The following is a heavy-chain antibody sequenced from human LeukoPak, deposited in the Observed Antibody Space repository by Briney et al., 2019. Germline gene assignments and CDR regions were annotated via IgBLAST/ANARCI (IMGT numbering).Heavy chain of an antibody. V-gene: IGHV3-21*01. Sequence: GGSLRLSCAASGFTFSSYSTNWVRQAPGKGLEWVSSISSSSSYIYYADSVKGRFTISRDNAKNSLYLQMNSLRAEDTAVYYCARDIRSYSNHFDYWGQGTLVTVSS. J-gene: IGHJ4*02. CDR3: ARDIRSYSNHFDY. CDR1: GFTFSSYS. CDR2: ISSSSSYI. D-gene: IGHD4-11*01.